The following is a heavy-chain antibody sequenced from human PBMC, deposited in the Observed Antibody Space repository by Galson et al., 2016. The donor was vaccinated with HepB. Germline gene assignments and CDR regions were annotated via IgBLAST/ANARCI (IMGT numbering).Heavy chain of an antibody. V-gene: IGHV3-64*01. CDR2: IRSNGDWT. CDR1: GFTFSSHA. J-gene: IGHJ4*02. CDR3: ARSTPPSD. D-gene: IGHD5/OR15-5a*01. Sequence: SLRLSCAASGFTFSSHAMHWVRQAPGKGLEYVSGIRSNGDWTYYANFMKGRFTISRDNSKNTLFLQMGSLRAEDMAVYHCARSTPPSDLGQGTLVTVSS.